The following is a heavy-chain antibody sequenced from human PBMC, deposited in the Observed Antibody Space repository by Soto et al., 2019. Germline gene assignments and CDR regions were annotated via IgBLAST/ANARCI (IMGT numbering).Heavy chain of an antibody. CDR1: GGSISNSLYY. D-gene: IGHD1-26*01. CDR2: IYYSGIT. J-gene: IGHJ3*02. Sequence: QLQLQESGPGLVKPSETLSLTCTVSGGSISNSLYYWDWIRQPPGKGLEWIGSIYYSGITYYNPSLESRLTIPEDTSKKQFALKLSSVTAADTAGSYCAIHEGGVGPNERALDIWGQETMVTGSS. V-gene: IGHV4-39*01. CDR3: AIHEGGVGPNERALDI.